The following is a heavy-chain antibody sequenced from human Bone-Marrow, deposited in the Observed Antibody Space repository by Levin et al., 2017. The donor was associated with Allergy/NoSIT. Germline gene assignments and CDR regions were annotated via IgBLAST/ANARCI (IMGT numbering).Heavy chain of an antibody. Sequence: SETLSLTCGVYGGSFSGFCWTWIRQPPGKGLEWIGEIKHSGSTYYVPSLKSRVTISLDTSKKQLSLRLSSVTAADTAVYYCAGGGDNYGYLGWFDPWGEGTLVTVSS. CDR1: GGSFSGFC. J-gene: IGHJ5*02. D-gene: IGHD5-18*01. CDR3: AGGGDNYGYLGWFDP. V-gene: IGHV4-34*01. CDR2: IKHSGST.